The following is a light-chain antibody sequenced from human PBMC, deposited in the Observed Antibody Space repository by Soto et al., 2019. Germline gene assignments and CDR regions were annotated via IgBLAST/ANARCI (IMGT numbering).Light chain of an antibody. Sequence: QTVVTQPPSASASLGASVTLTCTLSSGYSNYKVDWYQQRPGKGPRFVMRVGTGGIVGSKGDGIPDRFSVLGSGLNRYLTIKNIQEEDESDYHCGADHGSGSNLLWVFGGGTKRTVL. CDR2: VGTGGIVG. V-gene: IGLV9-49*01. CDR1: SGYSNYK. CDR3: GADHGSGSNLLWV. J-gene: IGLJ3*02.